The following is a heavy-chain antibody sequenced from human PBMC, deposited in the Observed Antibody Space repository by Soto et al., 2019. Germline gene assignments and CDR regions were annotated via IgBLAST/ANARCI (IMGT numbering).Heavy chain of an antibody. CDR2: IYSGGST. CDR3: SRAGDDDAFDI. Sequence: EVQLVESGGGLFQPGGSLRLSCAASGFTVSSNYMRWVRQAQGKGLEWVSVIYSGGSTYYADSVKGRFTISRDNAKKSLYLQMNSLRAEDTAVYYCSRAGDDDAFDIWGQGTMVTVSS. CDR1: GFTVSSNY. V-gene: IGHV3-66*01. J-gene: IGHJ3*02. D-gene: IGHD2-21*02.